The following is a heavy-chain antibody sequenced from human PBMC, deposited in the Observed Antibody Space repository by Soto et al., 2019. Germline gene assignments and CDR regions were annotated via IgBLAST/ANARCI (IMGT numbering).Heavy chain of an antibody. V-gene: IGHV1-69*13. Sequence: SVKVSCKASGGTFSSYAISWVRQAPGQGLEWMGGIIPIFGTANYAQKFQGRVTITADESTSTAYMELSSLRSEDTAVYYCARAGPSYDISGYYTGYYYYGMDVWGQGTTVTVSS. D-gene: IGHD3-22*01. CDR3: ARAGPSYDISGYYTGYYYYGMDV. CDR2: IIPIFGTA. CDR1: GGTFSSYA. J-gene: IGHJ6*02.